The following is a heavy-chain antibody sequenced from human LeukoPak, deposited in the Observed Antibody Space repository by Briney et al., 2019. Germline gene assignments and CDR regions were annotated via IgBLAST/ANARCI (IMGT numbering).Heavy chain of an antibody. V-gene: IGHV3-30*18. J-gene: IGHJ6*04. Sequence: GGSLRLSCAASGFTFSSYGMHWVRQAPGKGLEWVAVISYDGSNKYYADSVKGRFTISRDNSKNTLYLQMNSLRAEDTAVYYCAKVLSPLFGDPRPYYYGMDVWGKGTTVTVSS. D-gene: IGHD3-10*01. CDR2: ISYDGSNK. CDR1: GFTFSSYG. CDR3: AKVLSPLFGDPRPYYYGMDV.